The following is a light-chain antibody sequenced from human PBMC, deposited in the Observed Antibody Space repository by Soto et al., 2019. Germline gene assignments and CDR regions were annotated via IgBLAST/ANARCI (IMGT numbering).Light chain of an antibody. CDR1: QSVSSN. CDR3: HQYGASPQT. J-gene: IGKJ1*01. Sequence: EIVMTQSPATLSVSPGEIATLSFRASQSVSSNLAWYQQKPGQAPRLLIYGASTRATGIPARFSGSGSGTDFTLTISSLEPEDFAVYYCHQYGASPQTFGQGTKVDIK. CDR2: GAS. V-gene: IGKV3-15*01.